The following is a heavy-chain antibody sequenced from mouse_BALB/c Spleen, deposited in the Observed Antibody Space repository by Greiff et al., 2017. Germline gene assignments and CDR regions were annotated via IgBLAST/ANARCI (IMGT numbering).Heavy chain of an antibody. CDR3: ARDDYEGYYFDY. Sequence: QVQLKQSGAELARPGASVKLSCKASGYTFTSYWMQWVKQRPGQGLEWIGAIYPGDGDTRYTQKFKGKATLTADKSSSTAYMQLSSLASEDSAVYYCARDDYEGYYFDYWGQGTTLTVSS. V-gene: IGHV1-87*01. CDR1: GYTFTSYW. J-gene: IGHJ2*01. CDR2: IYPGDGDT. D-gene: IGHD2-4*01.